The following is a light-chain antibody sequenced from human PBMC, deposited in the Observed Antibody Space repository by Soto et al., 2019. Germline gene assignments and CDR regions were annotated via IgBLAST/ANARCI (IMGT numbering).Light chain of an antibody. Sequence: IVLTQSPGTLSLSPWESATLSCRASQSVSSNLAWYQQKPGQAPRLLIYGASTRATGIPARFSGSGSGTEFTLTISSLQSEDFAVYYCQQYNNWPGKFGQGTKVDIK. CDR3: QQYNNWPGK. CDR2: GAS. J-gene: IGKJ1*01. CDR1: QSVSSN. V-gene: IGKV3-15*01.